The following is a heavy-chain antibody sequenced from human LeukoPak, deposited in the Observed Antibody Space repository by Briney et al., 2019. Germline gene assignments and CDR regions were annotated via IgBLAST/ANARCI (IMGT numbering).Heavy chain of an antibody. J-gene: IGHJ3*01. CDR1: GVSISSGGYY. D-gene: IGHD2-15*01. Sequence: KPSQTLSLTCTVSGVSISSGGYYWSWIRQHPGKGLEGIGYIFFSGSTYYNPSLGSRVNISVDTSENQFSLKVTSVTAADTAVYYCERVVAGLAALDVWGQGTVVTVSS. V-gene: IGHV4-31*03. CDR3: ERVVAGLAALDV. CDR2: IFFSGST.